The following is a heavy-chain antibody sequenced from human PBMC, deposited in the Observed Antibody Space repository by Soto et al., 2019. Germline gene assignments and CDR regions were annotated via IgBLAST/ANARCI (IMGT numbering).Heavy chain of an antibody. CDR3: AYHNSGSYVDPLDY. CDR2: IYYSGRT. Sequence: PSETLSLTCTVSGGSISSSRSYWGWIRQPPGKGLEWIGSIYYSGRTYYNPSLKSRVIISVETSKNQFSLKLSSVTAADTAVYYCAYHNSGSYVDPLDYWGQGTLVTVSS. CDR1: GGSISSSRSY. D-gene: IGHD1-26*01. J-gene: IGHJ4*02. V-gene: IGHV4-39*01.